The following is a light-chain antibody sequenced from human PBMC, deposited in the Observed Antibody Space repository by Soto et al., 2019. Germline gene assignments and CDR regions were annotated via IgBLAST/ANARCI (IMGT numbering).Light chain of an antibody. CDR3: SAWDDSLSGYV. CDR2: RNN. V-gene: IGLV1-47*01. J-gene: IGLJ1*01. CDR1: SSNIGSNY. Sequence: SVLTQPPSASGTPGQRVTISCSGSSSNIGSNYVYWYQQLPGTAPKIIIYRNNQRPSGVPDRISGSKSGTSASLAISGLRSEDEADYYCSAWDDSLSGYVLGTGTKVTVL.